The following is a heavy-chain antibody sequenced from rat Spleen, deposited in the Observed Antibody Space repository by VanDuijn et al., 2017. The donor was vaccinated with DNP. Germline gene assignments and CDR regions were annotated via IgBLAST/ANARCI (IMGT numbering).Heavy chain of an antibody. D-gene: IGHD1-7*01. J-gene: IGHJ2*01. CDR1: GFTFNNCG. V-gene: IGHV5S13*01. CDR3: ATRYDGDDLDY. Sequence: EVQLVESGGGLVQPGRSLQLSCEASGFTFNNCGMAWVRQAPKKGLEWVATINTSGGRTYYRDSVQGRFTISRDNAKSNLYLQMDSLRSEDTATYYCATRYDGDDLDYWGQGVMVTVSS. CDR2: INTSGGRT.